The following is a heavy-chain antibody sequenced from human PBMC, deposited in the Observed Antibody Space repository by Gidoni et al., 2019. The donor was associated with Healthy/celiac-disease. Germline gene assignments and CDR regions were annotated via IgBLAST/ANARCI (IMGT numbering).Heavy chain of an antibody. CDR3: ASGGRYCSGGSCYSGGPATWFDP. D-gene: IGHD2-15*01. CDR1: GYTFTGYY. Sequence: QVQLVQSGAEVTKPWASVKVSCKASGYTFTGYYMHWVPQAPGQGLEWMGWINPNSGGTNYAQKFQGRVTMTRDTSISTAYMELSRLRSDDTAVYYCASGGRYCSGGSCYSGGPATWFDPWGQGTLVTVSS. CDR2: INPNSGGT. J-gene: IGHJ5*02. V-gene: IGHV1-2*02.